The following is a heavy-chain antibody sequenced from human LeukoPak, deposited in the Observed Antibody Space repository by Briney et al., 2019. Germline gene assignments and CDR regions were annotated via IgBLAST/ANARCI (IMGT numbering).Heavy chain of an antibody. CDR3: AKEYLGIQLWFGIDFVY. Sequence: PGGSLRLSCAASGFTFSSYGMHWVRQAPGKGLERVAVISYDGSNKYYADSVKGRFTISRDNSKNTMYLQMNSLRAEDTAVYYCAKEYLGIQLWFGIDFVYWGQGTLVTVSS. D-gene: IGHD5-18*01. CDR1: GFTFSSYG. J-gene: IGHJ4*02. CDR2: ISYDGSNK. V-gene: IGHV3-30*18.